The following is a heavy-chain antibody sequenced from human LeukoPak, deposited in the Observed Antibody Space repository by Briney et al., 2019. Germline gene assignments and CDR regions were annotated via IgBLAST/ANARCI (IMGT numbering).Heavy chain of an antibody. Sequence: ASVKVSCKASGYTFTYRYLHWVRQAPGQALEWMGWITPFNGNTNYAQKFQDRVTITRDRSMSTAYMELSSLRSEDTAVYYCAAMNYYDSSGYYYFDYWGQGTLVTVSS. CDR2: ITPFNGNT. V-gene: IGHV1-45*02. CDR1: GYTFTYRY. D-gene: IGHD3-22*01. CDR3: AAMNYYDSSGYYYFDY. J-gene: IGHJ4*02.